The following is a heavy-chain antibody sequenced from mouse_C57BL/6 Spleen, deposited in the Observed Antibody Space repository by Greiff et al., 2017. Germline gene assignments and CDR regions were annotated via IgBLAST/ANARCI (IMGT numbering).Heavy chain of an antibody. D-gene: IGHD3-3*01. CDR2: IYWDDDK. CDR3: ARRLNRGDWYYFDY. Sequence: QVTLKESGPGILQSSQTLSLTCSFSGFSLSTSGMGVSWIRQPSGKGLEWLAHIYWDDDKRYNPSLKSRLTISKDTSRNQVFLKITSVDTADTATYYCARRLNRGDWYYFDYWGQGTTLTVSS. V-gene: IGHV8-12*01. CDR1: GFSLSTSGMG. J-gene: IGHJ2*01.